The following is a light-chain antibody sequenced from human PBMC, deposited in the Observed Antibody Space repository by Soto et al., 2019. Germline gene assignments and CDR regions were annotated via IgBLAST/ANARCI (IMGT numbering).Light chain of an antibody. CDR3: MQALHART. CDR2: LGS. V-gene: IGKV2-28*01. J-gene: IGKJ1*01. Sequence: EIVVTQSPISLPVTPGEPASISCKSSQSLLHPNGNTYLDWYLQKPGQSPQLLIYLGSNRASGVPDRFSGSGSGTDFTLNISRVEAEDVGVYYCMQALHARTFGQGTKVEIK. CDR1: QSLLHPNGNTY.